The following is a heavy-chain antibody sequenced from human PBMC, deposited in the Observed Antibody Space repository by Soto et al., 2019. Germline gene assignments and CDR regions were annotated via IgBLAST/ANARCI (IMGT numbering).Heavy chain of an antibody. CDR2: ISGSGGAT. D-gene: IGHD1-26*01. J-gene: IGHJ6*02. V-gene: IGHV3-23*01. CDR1: GFAFSNYA. CDR3: AKVSLGATTISDYYYYGMDV. Sequence: EVQLLETGGGLVQPGGSLGLSCAASGFAFSNYAMNWVRQAPGKGLEWVSGISGSGGATYYADSVKGRFTISRDNSKNTLYLQMNSLRAEDTAVYYCAKVSLGATTISDYYYYGMDVWGQGTTVTVSS.